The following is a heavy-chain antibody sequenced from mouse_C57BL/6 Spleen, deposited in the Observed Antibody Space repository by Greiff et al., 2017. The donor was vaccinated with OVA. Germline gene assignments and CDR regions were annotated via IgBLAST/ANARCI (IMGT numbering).Heavy chain of an antibody. CDR2: ISSGGDFI. J-gene: IGHJ3*01. Sequence: DVMLVESGEGLVKPGGSLKLSCAASGFTFSSYAMSWVRQTPEKRLEWVAYISSGGDFIYYADTVKGRFTISRDNARNTLYLQMSSLKAEDTAMYYCTRDGAAQATCAYWGQGTLVTVSA. V-gene: IGHV5-9-1*02. D-gene: IGHD3-2*02. CDR1: GFTFSSYA. CDR3: TRDGAAQATCAY.